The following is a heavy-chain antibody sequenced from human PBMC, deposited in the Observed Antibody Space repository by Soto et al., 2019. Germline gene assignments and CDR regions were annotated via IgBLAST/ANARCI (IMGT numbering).Heavy chain of an antibody. D-gene: IGHD3-3*01. CDR2: ISYDGGNK. CDR3: AKGAEDFWSGSYFMDV. Sequence: QVQLVESGGGVVQPGRSLRLSCAASGFTFSNYVMHWVRQAPGKGLEWVAVISYDGGNKYYADSVKGRFTISRDYSKNALDMQMNSRRVEDTAVYYWAKGAEDFWSGSYFMDVWGQGPTVTVPS. J-gene: IGHJ6*02. V-gene: IGHV3-30*18. CDR1: GFTFSNYV.